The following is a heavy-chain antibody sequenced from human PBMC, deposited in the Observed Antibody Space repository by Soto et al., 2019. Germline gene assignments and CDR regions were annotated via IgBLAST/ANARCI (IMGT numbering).Heavy chain of an antibody. Sequence: SETLSLTCTVSGGSMSSYYWTWIRQSPGRGLEWIGYISYSGSTYYNPSLKSRVTISADTSKNQFSLRMNSMIAADTAVYYCARIYCSGGSCPRGYNWFDPWGQGTLVTVSS. CDR1: GGSMSSYY. V-gene: IGHV4-59*01. CDR3: ARIYCSGGSCPRGYNWFDP. CDR2: ISYSGST. J-gene: IGHJ5*02. D-gene: IGHD2-15*01.